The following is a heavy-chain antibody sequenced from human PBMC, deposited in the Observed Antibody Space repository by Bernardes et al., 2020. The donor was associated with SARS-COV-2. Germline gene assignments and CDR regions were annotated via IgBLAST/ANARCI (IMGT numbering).Heavy chain of an antibody. V-gene: IGHV3-30*18. CDR2: ISYDGSNK. D-gene: IGHD3-22*01. CDR3: AKDHTMMIVVVPLLRYYYYGMDV. CDR1: GFTFSSYW. Sequence: GGSLRLSCAASGFTFSSYWMSWVRQAPGKGLEWVAVISYDGSNKYYADSVKGRFTISRDNSKNTLYLQMNSLRAEDTAVYYCAKDHTMMIVVVPLLRYYYYGMDVWGQGTTVTVSS. J-gene: IGHJ6*02.